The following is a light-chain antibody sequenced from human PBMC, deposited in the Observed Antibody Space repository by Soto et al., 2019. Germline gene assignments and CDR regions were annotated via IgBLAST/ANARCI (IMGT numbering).Light chain of an antibody. CDR2: GAS. CDR1: QTVRDN. J-gene: IGKJ1*01. Sequence: EVVMTQSPATLSVSPGERATLSCRSSQTVRDNLGWYQQKPGQAPRLLMYGASTRATGIPARFSGSGSGTEFTLTISSLQSEDFAVYYCRQYNKWPPWTFGQGTKVDIK. CDR3: RQYNKWPPWT. V-gene: IGKV3-15*01.